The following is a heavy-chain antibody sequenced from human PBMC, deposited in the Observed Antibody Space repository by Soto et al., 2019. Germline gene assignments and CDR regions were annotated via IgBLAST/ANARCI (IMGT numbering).Heavy chain of an antibody. CDR1: GFTFSSYA. Sequence: QVQLVESGGGVVQPGRSLRLSCAASGFTFSSYAMHWVRQAPGKGLEWVAVISYDGSNKYYADSVKGRFTISRDNSKNPLYLQMNSLRAGDKAVYYCARGDPIVVVVAAGSKDYWGQGTLVTVSS. D-gene: IGHD2-15*01. CDR2: ISYDGSNK. J-gene: IGHJ4*02. V-gene: IGHV3-30-3*01. CDR3: ARGDPIVVVVAAGSKDY.